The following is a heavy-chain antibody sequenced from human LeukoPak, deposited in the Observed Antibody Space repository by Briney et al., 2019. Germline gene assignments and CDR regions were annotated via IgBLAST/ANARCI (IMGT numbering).Heavy chain of an antibody. CDR1: GFTFSSYA. CDR3: VKSGESYSSSWFDL. V-gene: IGHV3-64D*06. D-gene: IGHD6-13*01. CDR2: ISSNGGST. Sequence: GGSLLLSCSASGFTFSSYAMHWVRQAPGKGLEYVSAISSNGGSTYYADSVKGRFTISRDNSKNTLYLQMSSLRAEDTAVYYCVKSGESYSSSWFDLWGRGTLVTVSS. J-gene: IGHJ2*01.